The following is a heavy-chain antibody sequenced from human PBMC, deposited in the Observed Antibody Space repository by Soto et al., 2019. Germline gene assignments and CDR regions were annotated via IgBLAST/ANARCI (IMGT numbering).Heavy chain of an antibody. V-gene: IGHV1-2*04. Sequence: QVQVVQSGAEVKKPGASVTVSCKTSGYIFTGYYIHWVRQAPGQGLEWMGWINPDTGDTDYGQKFQGWVTMTRDTSSGTAYMELNRLRSADTAMYYCARDGKSPLDYWGQGTLVTVSS. CDR1: GYIFTGYY. CDR3: ARDGKSPLDY. CDR2: INPDTGDT. J-gene: IGHJ4*02.